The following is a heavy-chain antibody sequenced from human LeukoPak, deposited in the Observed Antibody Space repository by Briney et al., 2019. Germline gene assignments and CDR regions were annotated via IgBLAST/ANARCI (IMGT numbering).Heavy chain of an antibody. D-gene: IGHD3-16*01. Sequence: GGSLRLSCAASGFTFSSYAMHWVRQAPGKGLEWVSSISSSSSYIYYADSVKGRFTISRDNAKNSLYLQMNSLRAEDTAVYYCARDLRGPTDYWGQGTLVTVSS. V-gene: IGHV3-21*01. CDR3: ARDLRGPTDY. CDR1: GFTFSSYA. CDR2: ISSSSSYI. J-gene: IGHJ4*02.